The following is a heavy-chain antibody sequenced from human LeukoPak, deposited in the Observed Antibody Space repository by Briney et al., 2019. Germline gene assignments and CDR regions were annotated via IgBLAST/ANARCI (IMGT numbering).Heavy chain of an antibody. J-gene: IGHJ2*01. CDR2: LYSGSDT. Sequence: GSLRLSCAASGFTVSTNYMNWVRQAPGKGLEWVPILYSGSDTYYADSVKGRFTISRDSSKNILSLQMNNLRAEDTAVYYCARVGDHFHWYLDLWGRGTLVTVSS. CDR1: GFTVSTNY. D-gene: IGHD3-10*01. V-gene: IGHV3-53*01. CDR3: ARVGDHFHWYLDL.